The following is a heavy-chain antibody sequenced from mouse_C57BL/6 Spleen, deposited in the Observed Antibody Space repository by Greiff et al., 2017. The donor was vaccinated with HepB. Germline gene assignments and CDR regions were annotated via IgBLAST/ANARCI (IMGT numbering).Heavy chain of an antibody. CDR1: GFTFSDYY. CDR3: ARQPYYSPYYFDY. D-gene: IGHD1-1*01. J-gene: IGHJ2*01. V-gene: IGHV5-12*01. CDR2: ISNGGGST. Sequence: EVKLVESGGGLVQPGGSLKLSCAASGFTFSDYYMYWVRQTPEKRLEWVAYISNGGGSTYYPDTVKGRFTISRDNAKNTLYLQMSRLKSEDTAMYYCARQPYYSPYYFDYWGQGTTLTVAS.